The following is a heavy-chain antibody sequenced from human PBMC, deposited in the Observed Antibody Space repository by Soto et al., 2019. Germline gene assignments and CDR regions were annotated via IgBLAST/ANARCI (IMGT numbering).Heavy chain of an antibody. CDR1: GGTFSSYA. V-gene: IGHV1-69*12. CDR3: ASHSGSSPEGRYYYGMDV. D-gene: IGHD1-26*01. CDR2: IISIFGRA. Sequence: QVQLVQSGAEVKKPGSSVKVSCKASGGTFSSYAISWVRQAPGQGLQWMGGIISIFGRADYAQKFQGRVTITADESTSTAYMELSSLRSEDTAVYYCASHSGSSPEGRYYYGMDVWGQGTTVTVSS. J-gene: IGHJ6*02.